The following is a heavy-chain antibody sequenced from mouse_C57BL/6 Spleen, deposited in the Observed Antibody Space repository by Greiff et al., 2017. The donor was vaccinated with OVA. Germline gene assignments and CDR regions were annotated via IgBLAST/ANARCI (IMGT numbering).Heavy chain of an antibody. Sequence: VKLMESGAELVRPGASVTLSCKASGYTFTDYEMHWVKQTPVHGLEWIGAIDPETGGTAYNQKFKGKAILTADKSSSTAYMELRSLTSEDSAVYYCTRQLLMDYWGQGTSVTVSS. J-gene: IGHJ4*01. CDR2: IDPETGGT. V-gene: IGHV1-15*01. D-gene: IGHD3-1*01. CDR1: GYTFTDYE. CDR3: TRQLLMDY.